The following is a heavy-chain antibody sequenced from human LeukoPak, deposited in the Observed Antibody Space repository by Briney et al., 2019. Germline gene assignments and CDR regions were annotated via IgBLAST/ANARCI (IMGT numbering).Heavy chain of an antibody. CDR1: GFTFSSYW. CDR3: AKVLAVAGTGAFDI. J-gene: IGHJ3*02. CDR2: INTDGSST. D-gene: IGHD6-19*01. V-gene: IGHV3-74*01. Sequence: GGSLRLSCAASGFTFSSYWMYWVRQAPGKGLVWVSRINTDGSSTTYADSVKGRFTISGDNAKNTLYLQMNSLRAEDTAVYYCAKVLAVAGTGAFDIWGQGTMVTVSS.